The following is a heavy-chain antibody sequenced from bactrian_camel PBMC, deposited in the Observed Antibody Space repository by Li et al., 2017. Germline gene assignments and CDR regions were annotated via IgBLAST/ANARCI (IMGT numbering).Heavy chain of an antibody. CDR2: IYPGADGRSTT. D-gene: IGHD3*01. CDR3: AATRGRHLSPRCTACRKGVCYIEGDGV. Sequence: DVQLVESGGGSVQAGGSLTLSCAASEYNSRGDCMGWFRQVPGKAREAVASIYPGADGRSTTTYADSVKGRFTVSLDSGKNTVYLQMSSLKPEDTAMYYCAATRGRHLSPRCTACRKGVCYIEGDGVWGQGTQVT. V-gene: IGHV3S40*01. J-gene: IGHJ4*01. CDR1: EYNSRGDC.